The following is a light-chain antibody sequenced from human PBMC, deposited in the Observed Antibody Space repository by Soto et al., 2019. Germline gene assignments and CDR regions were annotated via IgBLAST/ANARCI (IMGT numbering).Light chain of an antibody. CDR2: DVS. Sequence: QSALTQPASVSGSPGQSITISCTGTSSDVGGYNYVSWYQQHPGKAPKLMIYDVSNRPSGVSNRFSGSKSGNTASLTISGRQADDEAAYYCSSYTGSSTPYVFGTGTKLTVL. CDR1: SSDVGGYNY. V-gene: IGLV2-14*01. J-gene: IGLJ1*01. CDR3: SSYTGSSTPYV.